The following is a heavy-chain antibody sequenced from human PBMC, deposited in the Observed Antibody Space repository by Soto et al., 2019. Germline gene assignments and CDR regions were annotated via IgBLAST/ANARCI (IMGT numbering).Heavy chain of an antibody. CDR1: GFTFSSYA. D-gene: IGHD1-26*01. CDR3: ARDMSGGTYNYYYGMDV. J-gene: IGHJ6*02. CDR2: ISGSGSLT. Sequence: EVQLLESGGSLGQPGGSLRPSCAASGFTFSSYAMTWVRQAPGRGLEWASAISGSGSLTNYADSVKGRFTISRDNSRNTLYLQMNSLRADDTAVYYCARDMSGGTYNYYYGMDVWGQGPTVTVSS. V-gene: IGHV3-23*01.